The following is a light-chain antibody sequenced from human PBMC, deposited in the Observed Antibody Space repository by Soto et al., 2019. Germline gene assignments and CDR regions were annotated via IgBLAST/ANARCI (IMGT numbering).Light chain of an antibody. CDR3: QQYNTWPPYT. CDR2: GAS. Sequence: EILLTQSPGTLSLSPGERATLSCRASQSVSPSSLAWYQQRPGQAPRLLIYGASTRATGVPARFSGSGSGTEFTLTISSLQSEDFAVYYCQQYNTWPPYTFGQGTKVDIK. J-gene: IGKJ2*01. V-gene: IGKV3-15*01. CDR1: QSVSPSS.